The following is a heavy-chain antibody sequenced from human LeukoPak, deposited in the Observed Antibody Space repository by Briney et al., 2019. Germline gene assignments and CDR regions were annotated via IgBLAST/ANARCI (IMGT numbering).Heavy chain of an antibody. V-gene: IGHV1-18*01. CDR2: ISAYNGNT. CDR3: ARDFSSSWYLQWTPNWFDP. J-gene: IGHJ5*02. CDR1: GYTFTSYG. Sequence: ASVKVSCKASGYTFTSYGISWVRQAPGQGLEWMGWISAYNGNTNYAQKLQGRVTMTTDTSTSTAYMELRSVRSDDTAVYYCARDFSSSWYLQWTPNWFDPWGQGTLVTVSS. D-gene: IGHD6-13*01.